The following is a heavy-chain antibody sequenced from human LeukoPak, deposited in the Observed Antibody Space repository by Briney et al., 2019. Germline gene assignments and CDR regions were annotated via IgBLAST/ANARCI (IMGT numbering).Heavy chain of an antibody. D-gene: IGHD3-3*01. CDR1: GGSISSYY. Sequence: SETLSLTCTVSGGSISSYYWSWIRQPPGKGLEWIGYIYYSGSTNYNPSLKSRVTISVDTSKNQFSLKLSSVTAADTAVYHCARTIFGVGIMDDAFDIWGQGTMVTVSS. CDR3: ARTIFGVGIMDDAFDI. V-gene: IGHV4-59*01. J-gene: IGHJ3*02. CDR2: IYYSGST.